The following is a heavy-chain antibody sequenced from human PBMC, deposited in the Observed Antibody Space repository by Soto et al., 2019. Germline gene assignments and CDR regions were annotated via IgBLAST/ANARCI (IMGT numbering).Heavy chain of an antibody. Sequence: LSLTCTVAGGSISSGDYHWTWIRQFPGKGLEWIGAIYYSASAYYNQSLVSRLTISVDTSKNKFPLKLTSVIAAEPAVCYCARASRTPSGGMDVWGKGTTVTVS. CDR3: ARASRTPSGGMDV. CDR2: IYYSASA. CDR1: GGSISSGDYH. V-gene: IGHV4-30-4*01. J-gene: IGHJ6*04.